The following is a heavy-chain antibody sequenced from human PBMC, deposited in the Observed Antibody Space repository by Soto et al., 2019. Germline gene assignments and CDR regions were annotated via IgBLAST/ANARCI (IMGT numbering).Heavy chain of an antibody. D-gene: IGHD3-3*01. J-gene: IGHJ6*02. CDR1: GFTFSSYS. Sequence: GGSLRLSCAASGFTFSSYSMNWFRQAPGKGLEWVSYISSSSSTIYYADSVKGRFTISRDNAKNSLYLQMNSLRDEDTAVYYCARDYDFLSGYPVPLATAYGMDVWGQGTTVTVSS. CDR3: ARDYDFLSGYPVPLATAYGMDV. V-gene: IGHV3-48*02. CDR2: ISSSSSTI.